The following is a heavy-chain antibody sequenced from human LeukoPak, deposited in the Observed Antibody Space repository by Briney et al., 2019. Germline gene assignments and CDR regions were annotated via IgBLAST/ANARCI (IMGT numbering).Heavy chain of an antibody. J-gene: IGHJ4*02. V-gene: IGHV3-74*01. CDR3: ARELSGSSSRHFDY. Sequence: PGGSLRLSCAASGFTFSNYWMHWVRQAPGKGPVWVLRINSDGNITTYADSVKGRFTISRDNAKNALHLQMNSLRAGDTALYYCARELSGSSSRHFDYWGQGTLVAVSS. D-gene: IGHD6-13*01. CDR1: GFTFSNYW. CDR2: INSDGNIT.